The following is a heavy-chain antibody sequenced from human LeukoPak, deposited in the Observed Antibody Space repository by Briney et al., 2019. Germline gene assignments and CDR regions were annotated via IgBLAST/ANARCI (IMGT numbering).Heavy chain of an antibody. D-gene: IGHD3-10*01. J-gene: IGHJ4*02. CDR2: ISGSGGST. CDR3: AKDKSYYYDAGSYGLDY. CDR1: GFTFSSYA. Sequence: GGSLRLSCAASGFTFSSYAMSWVRQAPGKGLEWVSAISGSGGSTYYADSVKGRFTISRDNSKNTLYLQMNSLRAEDTAVYYCAKDKSYYYDAGSYGLDYWGQGTLVTVSS. V-gene: IGHV3-23*01.